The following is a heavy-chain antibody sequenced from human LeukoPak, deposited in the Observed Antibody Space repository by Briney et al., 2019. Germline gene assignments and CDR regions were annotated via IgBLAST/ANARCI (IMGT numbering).Heavy chain of an antibody. V-gene: IGHV3-33*01. CDR1: GFTFSSYG. J-gene: IGHJ4*02. CDR2: IWYDGSNK. D-gene: IGHD6-6*01. CDR3: ARDLRPDY. Sequence: GGSLRLSCAASGFTFSSYGMHWVRQARGKGLEWVAVIWYDGSNKYYADSVKGRYTISRDNSKNTLYLKMNSLRAEDTAVYYCARDLRPDYWGQGTLVTVSS.